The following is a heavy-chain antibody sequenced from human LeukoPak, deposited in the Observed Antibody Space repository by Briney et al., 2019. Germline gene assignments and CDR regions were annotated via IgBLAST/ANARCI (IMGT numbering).Heavy chain of an antibody. CDR3: ARGSRFWRGYYEAGY. CDR2: INHSGST. Sequence: SETLSLTCAVYGGSFSGYYWSWIRQPPGKGLEWIGEINHSGSTNYNPSLKSRVTISVDTSKNQFSLKLSSVTAADTAVYYCARGSRFWRGYYEAGYWGQGTLVTVSS. CDR1: GGSFSGYY. V-gene: IGHV4-34*01. D-gene: IGHD3-3*01. J-gene: IGHJ4*02.